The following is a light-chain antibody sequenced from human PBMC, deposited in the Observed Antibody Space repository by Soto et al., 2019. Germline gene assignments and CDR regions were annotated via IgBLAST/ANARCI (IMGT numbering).Light chain of an antibody. CDR2: AAS. J-gene: IGKJ2*01. V-gene: IGKV1-9*01. Sequence: DIQWTQSPSFLSASVGDRVSIDCRASQVISSYLNWYQQKPGEDHDLLIYAASTLQSGVPSRFSLSGSGTEFTLTISSLRPADFATYYCQQFNSDPYTFRHGTKLEIK. CDR3: QQFNSDPYT. CDR1: QVISSY.